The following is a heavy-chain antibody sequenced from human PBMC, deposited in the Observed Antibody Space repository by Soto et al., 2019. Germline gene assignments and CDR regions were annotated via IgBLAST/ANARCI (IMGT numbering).Heavy chain of an antibody. Sequence: KPSETLSLTCTFSVGSIISYYWSWIRQPAGKGLEWIGRIYTSGSTNYNPSLKSRVTMSVDTSKNQFSLKLSSVTAADTAVYYCARDNCSGGSCYPYNWFDPWGQGTLVTVSS. CDR3: ARDNCSGGSCYPYNWFDP. D-gene: IGHD2-15*01. V-gene: IGHV4-4*07. J-gene: IGHJ5*02. CDR2: IYTSGST. CDR1: VGSIISYY.